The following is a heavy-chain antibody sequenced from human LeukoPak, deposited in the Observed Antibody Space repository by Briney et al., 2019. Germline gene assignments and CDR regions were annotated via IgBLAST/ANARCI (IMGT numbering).Heavy chain of an antibody. CDR1: GFTFSTSG. Sequence: GGSLRLSCAASGFTFSTSGMHWVRQAPGKGLEWVAVIWYDGSNKHYAESVKGRFSISRDNSKSTLYLQMNSLRAEDTAVYYCAKFDVRYGYYDSSGYYAPFDYWGQGTLVTVSS. CDR2: IWYDGSNK. CDR3: AKFDVRYGYYDSSGYYAPFDY. V-gene: IGHV3-33*06. D-gene: IGHD3-22*01. J-gene: IGHJ4*02.